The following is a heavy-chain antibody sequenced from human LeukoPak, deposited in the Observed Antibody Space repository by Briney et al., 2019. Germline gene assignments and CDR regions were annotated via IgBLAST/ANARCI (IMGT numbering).Heavy chain of an antibody. CDR3: AKDQGLLSWSDAFDI. CDR1: GFTFSSYS. V-gene: IGHV3-21*04. Sequence: PGGSLRLSCAASGFTFSSYSMNWVRQAPGKGLEWVSSISSSSSYIYYADSVKGRFTISRDNSKNTLYLQMNSLRAEDTAVYYCAKDQGLLSWSDAFDIWGQGTMVTVSS. J-gene: IGHJ3*02. CDR2: ISSSSSYI. D-gene: IGHD6-13*01.